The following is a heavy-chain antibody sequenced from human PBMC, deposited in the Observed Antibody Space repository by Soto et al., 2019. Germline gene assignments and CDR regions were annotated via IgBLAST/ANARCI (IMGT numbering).Heavy chain of an antibody. CDR2: IYYSGRT. D-gene: IGHD3-22*01. CDR3: ARHGNHYDGDAFDI. V-gene: IGHV4-30-4*01. Sequence: QVQLQESGPGLVKPSQTLSLTCTVSGGSISSGDYYWSWIRQPPGKGLEWIGYIYYSGRTYSNPSLKRRVTNSEDPSKNHYSLKLSSVTAADTAVYYCARHGNHYDGDAFDIWGQGTIFTVSS. CDR1: GGSISSGDYY. J-gene: IGHJ3*02.